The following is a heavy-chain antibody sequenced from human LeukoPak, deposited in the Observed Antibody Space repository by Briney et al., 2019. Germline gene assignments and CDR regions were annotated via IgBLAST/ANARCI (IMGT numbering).Heavy chain of an antibody. J-gene: IGHJ4*02. V-gene: IGHV4-59*01. CDR3: ARHPAAWRNYYDSSGFPHYFDY. CDR1: GGSISSYY. CDR2: IYYSGST. Sequence: SETLSLTCTVSGGSISSYYWSWIRQPPGKGLEWIGYIYYSGSTTYNPSLNSRVTISVDTSKNQFSLKLSSVTAADTAVYYCARHPAAWRNYYDSSGFPHYFDYWGQGTLVTVSS. D-gene: IGHD3-22*01.